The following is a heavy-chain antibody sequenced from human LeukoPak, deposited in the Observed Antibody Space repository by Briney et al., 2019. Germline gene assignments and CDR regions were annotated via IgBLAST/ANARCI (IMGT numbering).Heavy chain of an antibody. J-gene: IGHJ3*02. Sequence: GGSLRLSCAASGFSFSSFAMMWVRQAPGMGLELISAILSGGDVFFYGDSVRGRFTNSRDDSTNTLFLQMNNLRADDSAVYYCARDPNGNYVGAFEMWGPGTTVTVSS. CDR3: ARDPNGNYVGAFEM. V-gene: IGHV3-23*01. D-gene: IGHD4-17*01. CDR2: ILSGGDVF. CDR1: GFSFSSFA.